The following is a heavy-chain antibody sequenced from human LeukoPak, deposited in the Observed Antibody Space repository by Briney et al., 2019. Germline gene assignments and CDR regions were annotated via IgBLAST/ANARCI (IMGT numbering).Heavy chain of an antibody. CDR2: MYPKSGGT. D-gene: IGHD5-12*01. V-gene: IGHV1-2*02. Sequence: ASVKVSCKTSGYTFADYYIHWVRQAPGQGLEWMGWMYPKSGGTNSAQKFQGRVTMTRDTSISTAYMELSRLRFDDTAVYYCAREYSRYSGTYYDYWGQGTLVTVSS. CDR3: AREYSRYSGTYYDY. CDR1: GYTFADYY. J-gene: IGHJ4*02.